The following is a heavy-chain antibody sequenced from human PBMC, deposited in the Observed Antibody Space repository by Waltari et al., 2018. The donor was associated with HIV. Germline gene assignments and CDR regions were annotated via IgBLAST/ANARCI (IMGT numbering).Heavy chain of an antibody. CDR1: GFTFSSYG. V-gene: IGHV3-30*18. CDR2: KSYDVSNK. D-gene: IGHD3-10*01. J-gene: IGHJ4*02. CDR3: AKDIRTHMVRGVTNDY. Sequence: QVQLVESGGGVVQPGRSLRLSCAASGFTFSSYGMHWVRQAPGKGLEWVAGVSVKSYDVSNKYYADSVKGRFTISRDNSKNTLYLQMNSLGAEDTAVYYCAKDIRTHMVRGVTNDYWGQGTLVTVSS.